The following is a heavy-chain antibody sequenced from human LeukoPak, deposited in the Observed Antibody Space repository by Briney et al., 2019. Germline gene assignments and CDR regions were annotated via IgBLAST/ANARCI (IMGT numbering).Heavy chain of an antibody. V-gene: IGHV3-23*01. Sequence: GGSLRLSCAASGFTFSSYAMSWVRQAPGKGLEWVSALSGSGGSTYYADSVKGRFTISRDNSKNTLYLQMHSLRAEDTAVYYCAKGVYYYDSSGYYLTSSEPFDYWGQGTLVTVSS. CDR3: AKGVYYYDSSGYYLTSSEPFDY. D-gene: IGHD3-22*01. J-gene: IGHJ4*02. CDR2: LSGSGGST. CDR1: GFTFSSYA.